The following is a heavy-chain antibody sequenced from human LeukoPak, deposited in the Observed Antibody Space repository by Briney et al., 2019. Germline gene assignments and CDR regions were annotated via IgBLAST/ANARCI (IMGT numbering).Heavy chain of an antibody. CDR2: ISSSSSYI. CDR1: GFTFSSYS. Sequence: GGSLRLSCAASGFTFSSYSMNWVRQAPGKGLEWVSSISSSSSYIYYADPVKGRFTISRDSAKNSLYLQMNSLRAEDTAVYYCARVGGATIDYRGQGTLVTVSS. D-gene: IGHD3-10*01. CDR3: ARVGGATIDY. V-gene: IGHV3-21*01. J-gene: IGHJ4*02.